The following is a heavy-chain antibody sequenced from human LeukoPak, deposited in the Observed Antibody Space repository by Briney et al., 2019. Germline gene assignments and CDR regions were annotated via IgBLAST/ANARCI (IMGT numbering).Heavy chain of an antibody. CDR2: IIPIFGIA. CDR3: ARGHQPPYYGMDV. CDR1: GGTFSSYT. Sequence: ASAKVSCKASGGTFSSYTISWVRQAPGQGLEWMGRIIPIFGIANYAQKFQGRVTITADKSTSTAYMELSSLRSEDTAVFYCARGHQPPYYGMDVWGQGTTVTVSS. J-gene: IGHJ6*02. V-gene: IGHV1-69*02.